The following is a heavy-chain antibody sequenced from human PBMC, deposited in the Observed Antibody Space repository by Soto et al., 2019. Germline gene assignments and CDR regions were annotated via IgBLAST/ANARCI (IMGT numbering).Heavy chain of an antibody. CDR3: ARASGLTVSYGMDV. CDR2: IYYSGST. CDR1: GGSISSYY. Sequence: SETLSLTCTVSGGSISSYYWSWIRQPPGKGLEWIGYIYYSGSTNYNPSHKSRVTISVGTSKNQFSLSLSSVTAADTAVYYCARASGLTVSYGMDVWGQGTTVTVSS. J-gene: IGHJ6*02. V-gene: IGHV4-59*01. D-gene: IGHD3-3*01.